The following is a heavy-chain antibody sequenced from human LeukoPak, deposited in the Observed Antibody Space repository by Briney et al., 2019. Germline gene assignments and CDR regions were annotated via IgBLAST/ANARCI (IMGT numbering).Heavy chain of an antibody. D-gene: IGHD6-13*01. Sequence: SETLSLTCTVSGGSISRYYWSWIRQPPGKGLEWIGRIYTSGSTNYNPSLKSRVTISVDTSKNQFSLKLTSVTAADTAVYYCARDGRLIAAAAFGAFDIWGQGTMVTVSS. CDR2: IYTSGST. CDR3: ARDGRLIAAAAFGAFDI. J-gene: IGHJ3*02. V-gene: IGHV4-4*07. CDR1: GGSISRYY.